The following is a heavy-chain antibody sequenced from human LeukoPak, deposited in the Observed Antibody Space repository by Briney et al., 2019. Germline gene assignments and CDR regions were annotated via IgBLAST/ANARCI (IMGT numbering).Heavy chain of an antibody. CDR2: INHSGST. CDR3: ARAGWFGELYGPIDF. J-gene: IGHJ4*02. D-gene: IGHD3-10*01. V-gene: IGHV4-34*01. CDR1: GGSFSGYY. Sequence: SETLSLTCAVYGGSFSGYYWSWIRQSPGKGLEWIGEINHSGSTNYNPSLKSRVTISVDPSKNQFSLKLTSVIAADTAVYYCARAGWFGELYGPIDFWGQGTLVTVSS.